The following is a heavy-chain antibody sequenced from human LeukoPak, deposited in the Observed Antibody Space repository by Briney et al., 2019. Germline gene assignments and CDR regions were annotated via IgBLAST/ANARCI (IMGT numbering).Heavy chain of an antibody. V-gene: IGHV1-2*02. J-gene: IGHJ4*02. Sequence: ASVKVSCKASGYTFTGYYMHWVRQAPGQGLEWMGWINPNSGGTNYAQKFQGRVTMTGDTSISTAYMELSRLRSDDTAVYYCARSSHTMVRGYHDYWGQGTLVTVSS. CDR2: INPNSGGT. D-gene: IGHD3-10*01. CDR3: ARSSHTMVRGYHDY. CDR1: GYTFTGYY.